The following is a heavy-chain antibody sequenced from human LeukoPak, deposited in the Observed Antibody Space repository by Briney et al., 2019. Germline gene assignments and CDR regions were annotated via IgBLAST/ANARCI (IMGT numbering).Heavy chain of an antibody. CDR2: INPNSGGT. J-gene: IGHJ4*02. Sequence: ASVKVSCKASGYTFTGYYMHWVRQAPGQGLEWMGWINPNSGGTNYAQKFQGRVTMTRDTSISTAYMALSRLRSDDTAVYYCARGPRIVGATREDYWGQGTLVTVSS. CDR1: GYTFTGYY. D-gene: IGHD1-26*01. CDR3: ARGPRIVGATREDY. V-gene: IGHV1-2*02.